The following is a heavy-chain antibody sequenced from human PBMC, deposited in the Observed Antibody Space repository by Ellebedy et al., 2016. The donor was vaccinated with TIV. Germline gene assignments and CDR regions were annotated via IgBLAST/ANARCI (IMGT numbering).Heavy chain of an antibody. V-gene: IGHV3-23*01. CDR3: AKDRNSGDDYWVFDQ. CDR1: GFTLSSYA. Sequence: PGGSLRLSCAASGFTLSSYATSWVRQAPGKVLEWVSGIFGSGGGISYADSVKGRFTISRDNSKSMVHLQMNSLRPEDTDVYYCAKDRNSGDDYWVFDQWGQGALVTVSS. J-gene: IGHJ4*02. D-gene: IGHD3-16*01. CDR2: IFGSGGGI.